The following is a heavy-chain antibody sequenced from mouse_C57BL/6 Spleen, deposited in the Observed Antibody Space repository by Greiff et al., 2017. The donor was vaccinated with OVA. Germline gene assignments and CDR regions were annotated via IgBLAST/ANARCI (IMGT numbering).Heavy chain of an antibody. Sequence: EVMLVESGGGLVKPGGSLKLSCAASGFTFSDYGMHWVRQAPEKGLEWVAYISSGSSTIYYADTVQGRFTISRDNASNTLSLQMTSLRSADTAVYYCARGCGSSSDYWGQGTTLTVSS. CDR2: ISSGSSTI. V-gene: IGHV5-17*01. D-gene: IGHD1-1*01. CDR1: GFTFSDYG. J-gene: IGHJ2*01. CDR3: ARGCGSSSDY.